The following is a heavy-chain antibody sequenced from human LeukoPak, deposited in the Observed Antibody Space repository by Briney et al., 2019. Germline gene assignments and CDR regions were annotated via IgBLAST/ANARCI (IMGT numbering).Heavy chain of an antibody. Sequence: NTSETLSLTCTVSGGSISSYYWSWIRQPPGKGLEWIGYIYYSGSTNYNPSLKSRVTISVDTSKNQFSLKLSSVTAADTAVYYCARADFDWLLLFDYWGQGTLVTVSS. V-gene: IGHV4-59*01. D-gene: IGHD3-9*01. CDR3: ARADFDWLLLFDY. J-gene: IGHJ4*02. CDR2: IYYSGST. CDR1: GGSISSYY.